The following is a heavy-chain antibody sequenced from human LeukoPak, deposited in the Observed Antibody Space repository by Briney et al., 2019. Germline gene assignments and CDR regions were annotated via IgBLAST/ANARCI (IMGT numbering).Heavy chain of an antibody. Sequence: ASVKVPCKASGGTFSSYAISWVRQAPGQGLEWMGGIIPIFGTANYAQKFQGRVTITTDESTSTAYMELSSLRSEDTAVYYCASTLTTPRLGVLRFLEWWLDYWGQGTLVTVSS. CDR3: ASTLTTPRLGVLRFLEWWLDY. V-gene: IGHV1-69*05. J-gene: IGHJ4*02. D-gene: IGHD3-3*01. CDR1: GGTFSSYA. CDR2: IIPIFGTA.